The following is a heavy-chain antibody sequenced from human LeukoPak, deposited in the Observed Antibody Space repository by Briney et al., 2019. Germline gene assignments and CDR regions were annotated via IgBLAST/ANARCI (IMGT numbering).Heavy chain of an antibody. V-gene: IGHV4-39*01. CDR3: ARRTDSSGWYWGYFDY. CDR2: IYYSGST. Sequence: SETLSLTCTVSGGSISSSSYYWGWIRQPPGKGLEWIGSIYYSGSTYYNPSLKSRVTISVDTSKNQFSLKLSSVTAADTAVYYCARRTDSSGWYWGYFDYWGQGTLVTVSS. J-gene: IGHJ4*02. CDR1: GGSISSSSYY. D-gene: IGHD6-19*01.